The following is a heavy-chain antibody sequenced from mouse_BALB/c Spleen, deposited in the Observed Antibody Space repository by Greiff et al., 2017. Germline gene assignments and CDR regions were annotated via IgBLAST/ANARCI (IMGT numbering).Heavy chain of an antibody. J-gene: IGHJ2*01. Sequence: ESGPELVKPGASVKISCKASGYAFSSSWMNWVKQRPGQGLEWIGRIYPGDGDTNYNGKFKGKATLTADKSSSTAYMQLSSLTSVDSAVYFCARWGYDEGGFDYWGQGTTLTVSS. CDR2: IYPGDGDT. V-gene: IGHV1-82*01. D-gene: IGHD2-2*01. CDR3: ARWGYDEGGFDY. CDR1: GYAFSSSW.